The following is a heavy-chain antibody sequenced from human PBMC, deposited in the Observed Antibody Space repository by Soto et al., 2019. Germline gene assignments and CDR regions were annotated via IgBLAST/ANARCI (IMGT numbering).Heavy chain of an antibody. V-gene: IGHV3-64D*06. Sequence: GGSLRLSCSASGFTFSSYAMHWVRQTPGKGLEYVSAISSNGGSTYYADSVKGRFTISRYNSKNTLYLQMSSLRAEDTAVYYCVKDRCSGGSCYVFWFDPWGQGTLVTVSS. D-gene: IGHD2-15*01. J-gene: IGHJ5*02. CDR1: GFTFSSYA. CDR3: VKDRCSGGSCYVFWFDP. CDR2: ISSNGGST.